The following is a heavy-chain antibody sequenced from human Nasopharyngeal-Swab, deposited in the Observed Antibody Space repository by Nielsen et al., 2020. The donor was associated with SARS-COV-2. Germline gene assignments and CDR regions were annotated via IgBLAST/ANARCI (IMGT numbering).Heavy chain of an antibody. Sequence: RQAPGQGLEWMGLINPSGGGTSYAQKFQGRVTMTRDTSTSTVYMELSSLTSEDTAVYYCARDLKVAAGSQFDYWGQGTLVTVSS. CDR3: ARDLKVAAGSQFDY. D-gene: IGHD6-13*01. J-gene: IGHJ4*02. CDR2: INPSGGGT. V-gene: IGHV1-46*01.